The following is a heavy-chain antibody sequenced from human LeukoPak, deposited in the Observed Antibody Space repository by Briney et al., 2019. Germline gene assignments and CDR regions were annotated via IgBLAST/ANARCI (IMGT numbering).Heavy chain of an antibody. V-gene: IGHV3-74*01. Sequence: GSLRLSCAASGFTFSSYWMHWVRQAPGKGLVWVSRINNDGSSTTYADSVKGRFTFSRDNAKNTLYLQMNSLRAEDTAVYYCARETYYGSDYYFDYWGQGTLVTVSS. D-gene: IGHD3-10*01. CDR2: INNDGSST. CDR3: ARETYYGSDYYFDY. CDR1: GFTFSSYW. J-gene: IGHJ4*02.